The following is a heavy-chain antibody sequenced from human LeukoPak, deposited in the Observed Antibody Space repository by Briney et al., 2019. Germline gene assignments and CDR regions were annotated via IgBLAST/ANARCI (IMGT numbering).Heavy chain of an antibody. CDR1: GFTFDEYA. CDR2: ISGDGGST. J-gene: IGHJ3*02. Sequence: GGSLRLSCAASGFTFDEYAMEGVRQAPGRGLEWVSLISGDGGSTYYADSVKGRFTISSDNSENSLYLQMNSLTTEDTALYYCAKDLASVYDAFNIWGQGTMVTVSS. CDR3: AKDLASVYDAFNI. V-gene: IGHV3-43*02.